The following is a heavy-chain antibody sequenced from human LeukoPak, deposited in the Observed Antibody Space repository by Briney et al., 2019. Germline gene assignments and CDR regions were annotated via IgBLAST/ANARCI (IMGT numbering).Heavy chain of an antibody. V-gene: IGHV4-39*01. D-gene: IGHD3-3*01. Sequence: SETLSHTCTVSGGSISSSSYYWGWIRQPPGKGQEWIGSIYYSGSTYYNPSLKSRVTISVDTSKNQFSLKLSSVTAADTAVYYCAGKVGYYEFWSGYYNPYYFDYWGQGTLVTVS. CDR1: GGSISSSSYY. J-gene: IGHJ4*02. CDR2: IYYSGST. CDR3: AGKVGYYEFWSGYYNPYYFDY.